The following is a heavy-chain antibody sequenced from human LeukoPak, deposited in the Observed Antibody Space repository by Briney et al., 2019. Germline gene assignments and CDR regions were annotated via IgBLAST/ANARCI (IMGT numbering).Heavy chain of an antibody. J-gene: IGHJ6*03. D-gene: IGHD2-21*01. Sequence: PGGSLRLSCAASGFTFSSYAMHWVRQAPGKGLEWVAVISYDGSNKHYADSVKGRFTISRDNSKNTLYLQMNSLRAEDTAVYYCARNPSAYSYYYYYYMDVWGKGTTATVSS. CDR1: GFTFSSYA. CDR2: ISYDGSNK. V-gene: IGHV3-30*04. CDR3: ARNPSAYSYYYYYYMDV.